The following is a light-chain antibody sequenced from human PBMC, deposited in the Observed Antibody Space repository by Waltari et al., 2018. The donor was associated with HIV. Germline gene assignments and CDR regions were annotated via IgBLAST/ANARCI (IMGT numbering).Light chain of an antibody. CDR1: HNISTF. CDR2: GSS. CDR3: QQSFRTFT. J-gene: IGKJ3*01. V-gene: IGKV1-39*01. Sequence: DIHLTQSPRSLSSSVGDTVTITCPPSHNISTFLNRSQHEVVKVPKLLIFGSSSLQNGVPSRVRDTKRGTDFAPTVSGLQPEDLATYYRQQSFRTFTFGPGTK.